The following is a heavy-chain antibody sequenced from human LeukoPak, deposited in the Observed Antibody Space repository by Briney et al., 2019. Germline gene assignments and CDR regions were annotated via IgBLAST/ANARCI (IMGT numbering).Heavy chain of an antibody. Sequence: GASVKVSCKASGYTFTSYGISWVRQAPGQGLEWMGWISAYNGNTNYAQKLQGRVTMTTDTSTSTAYMELRSLRSDDTAVYYCARTTMTTVTTPWGGDAFDIWGQGTMVTVSS. CDR1: GYTFTSYG. CDR3: ARTTMTTVTTPWGGDAFDI. J-gene: IGHJ3*02. V-gene: IGHV1-18*01. CDR2: ISAYNGNT. D-gene: IGHD4-17*01.